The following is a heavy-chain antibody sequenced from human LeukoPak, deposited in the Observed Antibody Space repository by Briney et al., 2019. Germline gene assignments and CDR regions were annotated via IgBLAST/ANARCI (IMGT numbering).Heavy chain of an antibody. D-gene: IGHD3-22*01. CDR2: IYYSGST. CDR3: AREGYYDSSGLGLYYYYGMDV. J-gene: IGHJ6*02. V-gene: IGHV4-39*07. CDR1: GGSISSSSYY. Sequence: SETMSLTCTVSGGSISSSSYYWGWIRQPPGKGLEWIGSIYYSGSTYYNPSLKSRVTISVDTSKNQFSLKLSSVTAADTAVYYCAREGYYDSSGLGLYYYYGMDVWGQGTTVTVSS.